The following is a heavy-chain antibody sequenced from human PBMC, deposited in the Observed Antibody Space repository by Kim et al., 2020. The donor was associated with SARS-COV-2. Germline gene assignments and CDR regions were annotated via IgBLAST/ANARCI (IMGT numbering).Heavy chain of an antibody. J-gene: IGHJ4*02. V-gene: IGHV3-23*01. D-gene: IGHD3-10*01. CDR1: GFTFSSYA. Sequence: GGSLRLSCAASGFTFSSYAMSWVRQAPGKGLEWVSAISGSGGSTYYADSVKGRFTISRDNSKNTLYLQMNSLRAEDTAVYYCAKDRQLLWFGLPYYFDYWGQRNLVTVSS. CDR3: AKDRQLLWFGLPYYFDY. CDR2: ISGSGGST.